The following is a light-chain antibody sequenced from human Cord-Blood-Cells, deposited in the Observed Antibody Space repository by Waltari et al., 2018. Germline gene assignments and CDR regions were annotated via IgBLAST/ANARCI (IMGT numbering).Light chain of an antibody. CDR1: KLGDKY. Sequence: SYELTQPPSVSVSPGQTASITRSGDKLGDKYACWYKQKPGQSPVLVIYQDSKRPSGVPERFSGSNSGNTATLTISGTHAMDESDYYCQSWDSSTVVFGGWTKLTVL. CDR2: QDS. V-gene: IGLV3-1*01. CDR3: QSWDSSTVV. J-gene: IGLJ2*01.